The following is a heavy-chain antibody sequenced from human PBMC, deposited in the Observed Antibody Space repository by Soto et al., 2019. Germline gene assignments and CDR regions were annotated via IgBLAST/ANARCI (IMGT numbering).Heavy chain of an antibody. CDR2: FYPGDSTS. CDR3: ARIIGYCRNNDCSWTFDI. V-gene: IGHV5-51*03. J-gene: IGHJ3*02. D-gene: IGHD2-2*03. CDR1: GYSFISYW. Sequence: GESLKISCKTSGYSFISYWVAWVRQKPGKGLEWMGTFYPGDSTSTYSPSFQGQVTISVDKSISTAYLHLSSLKASDTAMYYCARIIGYCRNNDCSWTFDICGQGTTLTVSS.